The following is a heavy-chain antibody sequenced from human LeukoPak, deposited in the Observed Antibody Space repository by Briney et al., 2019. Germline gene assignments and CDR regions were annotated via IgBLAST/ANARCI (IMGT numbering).Heavy chain of an antibody. J-gene: IGHJ4*02. CDR3: SGGGGWESDF. CDR1: GFTFRSYC. Sequence: PGGSLRLSCAASGFTFRSYCMTWVRQAPGKGLEWVANINDDATETNYIDSVKGRFTISRDSVRNSLHLQMDSLRAEDTAVYYCSGGGGWESDFWGQGTLVTVSS. D-gene: IGHD6-19*01. V-gene: IGHV3-7*03. CDR2: INDDATET.